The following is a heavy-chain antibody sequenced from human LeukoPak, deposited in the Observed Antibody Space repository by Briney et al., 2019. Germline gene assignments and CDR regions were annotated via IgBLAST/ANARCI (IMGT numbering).Heavy chain of an antibody. CDR1: GFTFSSYG. Sequence: GGSLRLSCAASGFTFSSYGMHWVRQAPGKGLEWVAVISYDGSNKYYADSVKGRFTISRDNSKNTLYLQMNSLRAEDTAVYYCAREGGSIAAATLYFDYWGQGTLVTVSS. D-gene: IGHD6-13*01. V-gene: IGHV3-30*03. J-gene: IGHJ4*02. CDR2: ISYDGSNK. CDR3: AREGGSIAAATLYFDY.